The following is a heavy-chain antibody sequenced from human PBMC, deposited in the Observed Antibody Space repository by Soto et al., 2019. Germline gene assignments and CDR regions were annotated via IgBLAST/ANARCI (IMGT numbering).Heavy chain of an antibody. CDR3: ARGRHILGAKTFFDL. CDR2: ISFSGAT. D-gene: IGHD1-26*01. V-gene: IGHV4-31*03. CDR1: GDSVTSGQHF. J-gene: IGHJ4*02. Sequence: SETLSLTCTVSGDSVTSGQHFWTWIRQHPGKGLEWLGYISFSGATYYTPSLKARLTMSIDPSENLFSLKLSSVTAADTAVYYCARGRHILGAKTFFDLWGPGTLVTFSS.